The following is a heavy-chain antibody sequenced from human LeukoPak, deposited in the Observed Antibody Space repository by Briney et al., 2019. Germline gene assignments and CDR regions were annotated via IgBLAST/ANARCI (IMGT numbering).Heavy chain of an antibody. D-gene: IGHD1-1*01. CDR1: KFTSGHSFTNYW. CDR3: ANNWNMDC. V-gene: IGHV3-7*03. CDR2: INQDGSET. J-gene: IGHJ4*02. Sequence: SGGSLRLSCVASKFTSGHSFTNYWMSWVRQAPGKGLEWVANINQDGSETYYVDSVKGRFTMSRDNAKKSVSLQMNSLRADDTAVYYCANNWNMDCWGQGTLVTVSS.